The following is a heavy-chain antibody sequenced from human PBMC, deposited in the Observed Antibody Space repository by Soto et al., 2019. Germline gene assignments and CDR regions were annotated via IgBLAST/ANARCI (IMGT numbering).Heavy chain of an antibody. CDR2: ISYDGSNK. V-gene: IGHV3-30*04. CDR3: ARDIQMATITAFDI. CDR1: GFTFSSYA. D-gene: IGHD5-12*01. J-gene: IGHJ3*02. Sequence: GESLKISCAASGFTFSSYAMHWVRQAPGKGLEWVAVISYDGSNKYYTDSVKGRFTISRDNSKNTLYLQMNSLRAEDTAVYYCARDIQMATITAFDIWGQGTMVTVSS.